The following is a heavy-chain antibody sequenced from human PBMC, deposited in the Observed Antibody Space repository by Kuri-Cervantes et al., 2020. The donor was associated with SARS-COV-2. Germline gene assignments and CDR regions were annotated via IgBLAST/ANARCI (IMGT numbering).Heavy chain of an antibody. CDR2: INSDGSST. Sequence: GGSLRLSCAASGFTFSSYWMHWVRQAPGKGLVWVSRINSDGSSTSYADSVKGRFTISRDNAKNTLYLQMNSLRAVDTAVYYCATQGTIYYYDTLWGQGTLVTVSS. J-gene: IGHJ4*02. CDR1: GFTFSSYW. D-gene: IGHD3-22*01. CDR3: ATQGTIYYYDTL. V-gene: IGHV3-74*01.